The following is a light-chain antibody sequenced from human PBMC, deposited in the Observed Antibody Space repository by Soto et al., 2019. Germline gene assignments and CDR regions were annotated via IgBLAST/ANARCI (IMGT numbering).Light chain of an antibody. Sequence: EVVLTQSPGTLSLSQGERATLSCRASQSFGGTFLAWYQQKPGQTPRLLIYGASGRATGIPDRFSGSGSGTDFTLTISRLEPEDFAVYYCQQYGSPPFTFGQWTRLDI. J-gene: IGKJ2*01. CDR3: QQYGSPPFT. CDR2: GAS. CDR1: QSFGGTF. V-gene: IGKV3-20*01.